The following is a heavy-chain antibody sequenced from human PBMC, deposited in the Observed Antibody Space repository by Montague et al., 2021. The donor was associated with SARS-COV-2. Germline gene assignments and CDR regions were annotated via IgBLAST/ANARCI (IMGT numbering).Heavy chain of an antibody. CDR2: ICNSGST. CDR3: ARGSGWMGNAFDI. Sequence: SETLSLTCTVSGGSISSYYWSWIRQPPGKGLEWVGYICNSGSTNYNPSLKSRVTISVDTSKNQFSLKLSSVTAADTAVYYCARGSGWMGNAFDIWGQGTMVTVSS. D-gene: IGHD6-19*01. J-gene: IGHJ3*02. CDR1: GGSISSYY. V-gene: IGHV4-59*01.